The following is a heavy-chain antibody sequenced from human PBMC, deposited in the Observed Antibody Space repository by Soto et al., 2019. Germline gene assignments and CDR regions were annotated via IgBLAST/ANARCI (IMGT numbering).Heavy chain of an antibody. CDR3: ATTCAFGGRKIWCMKV. J-gene: IGHJ6*01. Sequence: ASVKVSCKASGYTFTGYYMHWVRQAPGQGLEWMGWINPNNGGTKYAQKFQGCLTLTRDTSISTAYMELSRLISDDTAVYYCATTCAFGGRKIWCMKVWGQGTTVNVS. V-gene: IGHV1-2*04. D-gene: IGHD3-10*01. CDR1: GYTFTGYY. CDR2: INPNNGGT.